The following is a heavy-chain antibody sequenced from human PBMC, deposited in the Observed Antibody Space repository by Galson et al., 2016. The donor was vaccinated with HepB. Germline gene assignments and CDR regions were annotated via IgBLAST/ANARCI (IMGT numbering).Heavy chain of an antibody. J-gene: IGHJ4*02. CDR1: GGSISSNYW. D-gene: IGHD2-8*01. Sequence: SETLSLTCDVSGGSISSNYWWGWVRQSPEKGFEWIGEIYETGTAHYNPPFTRRATISVDKSKNQISLRLDSVTAADTAVYYCTRGNLGTYATMAFDYWGQGSLVTVSS. CDR2: IYETGTA. V-gene: IGHV4-4*02. CDR3: TRGNLGTYATMAFDY.